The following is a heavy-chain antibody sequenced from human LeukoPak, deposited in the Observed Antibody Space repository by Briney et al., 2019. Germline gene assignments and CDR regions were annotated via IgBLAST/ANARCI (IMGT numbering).Heavy chain of an antibody. CDR3: ARVIVAGALM. CDR1: GYTFSNFG. D-gene: IGHD1-26*01. J-gene: IGHJ4*02. V-gene: IGHV1-18*04. CDR2: ISAYSGNT. Sequence: ASVKVSCKASGYTFSNFGITWVRQAPGQGLEWMGWISAYSGNTNYAQKLHGRDTMTTDTSTSTAYMELRSLRSDDTAVYYCARVIVAGALMWGQGTLVTVSS.